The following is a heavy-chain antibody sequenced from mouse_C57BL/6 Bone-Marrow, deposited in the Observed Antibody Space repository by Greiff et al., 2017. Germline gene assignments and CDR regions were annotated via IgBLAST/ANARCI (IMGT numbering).Heavy chain of an antibody. D-gene: IGHD2-2*01. Sequence: QVQLKQPGAELVKPGASVKVSCKASGYTFTSYWMHWVKQRPGQGLEWIGRIHPSDSDTNYNQKFKGKATLTVDKSSSTAYMQLSSLTSEDSAVYYCATDDGDDAWFAYWGQETLVTVSA. CDR3: ATDDGDDAWFAY. CDR1: GYTFTSYW. V-gene: IGHV1-74*01. J-gene: IGHJ3*01. CDR2: IHPSDSDT.